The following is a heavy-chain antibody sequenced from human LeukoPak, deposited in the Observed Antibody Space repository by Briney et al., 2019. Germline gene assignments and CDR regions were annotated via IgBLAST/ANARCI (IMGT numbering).Heavy chain of an antibody. CDR3: ARAGRYYDILTGLFWFDP. CDR2: IYYSGST. V-gene: IGHV4-59*01. D-gene: IGHD3-9*01. Sequence: PSETLSLTCTVSGGSISSYYWSWIRQPPGKGLEWIRYIYYSGSTNYNPSLKSRVTISVDTSKNQFSLKLSSATAADTAVYYCARAGRYYDILTGLFWFDPWGQGTLVTVSS. J-gene: IGHJ5*02. CDR1: GGSISSYY.